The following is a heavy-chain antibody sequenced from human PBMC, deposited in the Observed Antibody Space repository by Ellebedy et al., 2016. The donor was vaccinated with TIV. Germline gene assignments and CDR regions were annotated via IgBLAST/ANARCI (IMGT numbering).Heavy chain of an antibody. J-gene: IGHJ6*03. CDR3: ARAAAGNRYYYYYMDV. CDR1: GFTFSSYW. CDR2: INSDGSST. V-gene: IGHV3-74*01. D-gene: IGHD1-26*01. Sequence: GESLKISXAASGFTFSSYWMHWVRHAPGKGLVWVSRINSDGSSTSYADSVKGRFTISRDNAKNTLYLQMNSLRAEDTAVYYCARAAAGNRYYYYYMDVWGKGTTVTVSS.